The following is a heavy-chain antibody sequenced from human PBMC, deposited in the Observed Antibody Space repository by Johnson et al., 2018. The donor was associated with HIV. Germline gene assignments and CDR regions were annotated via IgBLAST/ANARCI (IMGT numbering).Heavy chain of an antibody. Sequence: VQLVESGGGLVQPGRSLRLSCAASGFTFDDYAMHWVRQAPGKGLEWVSAISDSGGSTYFADSVKGRFTISRDDSKNTLYLQMNSLRAEDTAVYYCAKSKLPDLVLDIWGQGTVVTVSS. CDR3: AKSKLPDLVLDI. CDR2: ISDSGGST. J-gene: IGHJ3*02. CDR1: GFTFDDYA. V-gene: IGHV3-23*04. D-gene: IGHD4-23*01.